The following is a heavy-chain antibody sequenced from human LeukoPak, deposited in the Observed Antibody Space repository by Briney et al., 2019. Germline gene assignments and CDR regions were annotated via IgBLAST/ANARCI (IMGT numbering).Heavy chain of an antibody. Sequence: GGSLRLSCSASGFTFDTYPMHWVRQAPGKGLEYVSAISSLGGSTYYADSVKGRFTISRDNSKNTLYLQMSSLTAEDTAVYYCVKDHLWIHLSDSLDIWGQGTMVTVSS. CDR1: GFTFDTYP. CDR3: VKDHLWIHLSDSLDI. V-gene: IGHV3-64D*06. CDR2: ISSLGGST. J-gene: IGHJ3*02. D-gene: IGHD5-18*01.